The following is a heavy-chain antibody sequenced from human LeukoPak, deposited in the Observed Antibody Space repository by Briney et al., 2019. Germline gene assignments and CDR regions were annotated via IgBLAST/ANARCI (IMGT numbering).Heavy chain of an antibody. V-gene: IGHV3-53*01. Sequence: GGSLRLSCAASGITVSSKYMSWVRQAPGKGLEWVSVMQSGGSTYYADSVKGRFTISRDNSKNTLCLQMNSLRVEDTAVYYCARDGGAGWYFDLWGRGTLVTVSS. CDR3: ARDGGAGWYFDL. CDR1: GITVSSKY. CDR2: MQSGGST. D-gene: IGHD3-16*01. J-gene: IGHJ2*01.